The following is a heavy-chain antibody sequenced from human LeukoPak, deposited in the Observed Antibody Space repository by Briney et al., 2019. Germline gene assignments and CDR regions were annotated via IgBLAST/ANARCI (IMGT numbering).Heavy chain of an antibody. CDR2: IGGSNGIT. J-gene: IGHJ4*02. V-gene: IGHV3-23*01. CDR1: GFTFTNAW. D-gene: IGHD5-12*01. Sequence: GGSLRLSCVASGFTFTNAWMSWVRQAPGKGLEWVSVIGGSNGITFYVGSVKGRFTISRDNSKDTLYLQMNSLRAEDTAVYYCARNENSGWGYFDYWGQGTLVTVSS. CDR3: ARNENSGWGYFDY.